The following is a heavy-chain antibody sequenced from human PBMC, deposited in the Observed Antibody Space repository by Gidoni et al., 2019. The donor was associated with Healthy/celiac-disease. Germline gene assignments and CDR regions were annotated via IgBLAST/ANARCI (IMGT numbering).Heavy chain of an antibody. Sequence: QLQLQESGPGLVKPSETLSLTCTVSGGSISSSSYYWGWIRQPPGKGLEWIGSIYYSGSTYYNPSLKSRVTISVDTSKNQFSLKLSSVTAADTAVYYCARQGSTSFLPYYYYGMDVWGQGTTVTVSS. D-gene: IGHD2-2*01. CDR1: GGSISSSSYY. CDR2: IYYSGST. J-gene: IGHJ6*02. CDR3: ARQGSTSFLPYYYYGMDV. V-gene: IGHV4-39*01.